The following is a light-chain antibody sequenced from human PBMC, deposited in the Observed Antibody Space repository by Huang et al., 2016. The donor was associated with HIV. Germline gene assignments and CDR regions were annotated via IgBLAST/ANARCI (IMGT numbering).Light chain of an antibody. CDR2: WAS. V-gene: IGKV4-1*01. Sequence: DIVMTQSPDSVGVSLGERATINCKSSRSLLHTDNQHYLAWYQQRPGQPPKRLIHWASIRKSGVPYRFIGSGYGTDFTLTISSLQAEDVAVYYCHQYHSSPFTFGPGTIVDIK. CDR1: RSLLHTDNQHY. J-gene: IGKJ3*01. CDR3: HQYHSSPFT.